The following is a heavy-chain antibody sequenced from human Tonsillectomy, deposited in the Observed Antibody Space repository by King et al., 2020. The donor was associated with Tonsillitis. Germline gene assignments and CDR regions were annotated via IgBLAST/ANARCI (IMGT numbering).Heavy chain of an antibody. V-gene: IGHV1-2*02. CDR1: GYTFTGYY. J-gene: IGHJ3*02. D-gene: IGHD3-22*01. CDR3: ARGEPLLGMYYYDSSGYLGAFDI. CDR2: INPNSGGT. Sequence: VQLVESGAEVKKPGASVKVSCKASGYTFTGYYKHWVRQAPGQGLEWMGWINPNSGGTNYAQKFQGRVTMTRDTSISTAYMELSRLRSDDTAVYYCARGEPLLGMYYYDSSGYLGAFDIWGQGTMVTVSS.